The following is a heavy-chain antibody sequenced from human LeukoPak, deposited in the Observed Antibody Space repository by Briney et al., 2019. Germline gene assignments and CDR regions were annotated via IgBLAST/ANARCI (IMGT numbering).Heavy chain of an antibody. V-gene: IGHV4-61*09. J-gene: IGHJ4*02. Sequence: SETLSLTCTVSGGSISSGSHFWTWIRQPAGKGLEWIGHIFARQNTNYNPSLKSRLTISEDTSKNQFSLKLNSVTAADTAVYYCARKAPYYYDGSGPLGTYYFDYWGQGTLVTVSS. CDR2: IFARQNT. CDR3: ARKAPYYYDGSGPLGTYYFDY. D-gene: IGHD3-22*01. CDR1: GGSISSGSHF.